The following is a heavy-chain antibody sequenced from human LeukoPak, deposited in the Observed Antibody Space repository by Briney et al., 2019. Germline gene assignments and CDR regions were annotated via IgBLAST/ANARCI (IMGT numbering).Heavy chain of an antibody. Sequence: PSETLSLTCTVSGGSISSSSYYWGWLRQPPGKGLEWIGSIYYSGSTYYNPSLKSRVTISVDTSKYQFSLKLSSVTAADTAVYYCARVSRTSSSGWYGTFDYWGQGTLVTVSS. CDR1: GGSISSSSYY. CDR3: ARVSRTSSSGWYGTFDY. J-gene: IGHJ4*02. V-gene: IGHV4-39*07. D-gene: IGHD6-19*01. CDR2: IYYSGST.